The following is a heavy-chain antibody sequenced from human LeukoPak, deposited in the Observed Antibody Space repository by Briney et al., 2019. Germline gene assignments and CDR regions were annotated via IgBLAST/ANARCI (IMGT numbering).Heavy chain of an antibody. CDR3: ARISWSFFDI. V-gene: IGHV3-7*05. D-gene: IGHD3-10*01. CDR2: IKEDGSEK. CDR1: GFTFSTSW. J-gene: IGHJ3*02. Sequence: GGSLRLSCAASGFTFSTSWMSWVRQAPGKGLEWVANIKEDGSEKYYVDSVKGRFTLSRDNAKNSLYLQMNSLRAEDTAVYYCARISWSFFDIWGQGTMVAVSS.